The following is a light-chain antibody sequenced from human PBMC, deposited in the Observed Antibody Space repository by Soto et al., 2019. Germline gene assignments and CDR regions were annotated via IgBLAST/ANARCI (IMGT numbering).Light chain of an antibody. CDR1: QGISSY. CDR3: QQYNSYSRLT. V-gene: IGKV1-9*01. CDR2: AAS. J-gene: IGKJ4*01. Sequence: QSPSSLSASVGDRVTITCRASQGISSYLAWYQQKPGKAPKLLIYAASTLQSGVPSRFSGSGSGTDFTLTISSLQPDDFATYYCQQYNSYSRLTFGGGTKVDIK.